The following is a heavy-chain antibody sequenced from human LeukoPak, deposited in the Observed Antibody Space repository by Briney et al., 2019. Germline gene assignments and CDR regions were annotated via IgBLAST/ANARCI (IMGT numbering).Heavy chain of an antibody. V-gene: IGHV1-69*06. J-gene: IGHJ5*02. CDR2: IIPIFGTA. CDR3: ARDGRDIVVVPAAKAWFDP. D-gene: IGHD2-2*01. Sequence: ASVKVSCKASGGTFSSYAISWVRQAPGQGLEWMGGIIPIFGTANYAQKFQGRVTITADKSTSTAYMELSSLRSEDTAVYYCARDGRDIVVVPAAKAWFDPWGQGTLVTVSS. CDR1: GGTFSSYA.